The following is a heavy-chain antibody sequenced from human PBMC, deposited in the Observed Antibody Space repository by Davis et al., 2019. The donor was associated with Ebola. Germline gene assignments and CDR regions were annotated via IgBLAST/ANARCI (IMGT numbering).Heavy chain of an antibody. D-gene: IGHD6-6*01. J-gene: IGHJ6*02. CDR2: ISYDGSNK. CDR3: AKAGPLEYSNPERAYYYYYGMDV. Sequence: SLKISCAASGFTFSSYGMHWVRQAPGKGLEWVAVISYDGSNKYYADSVKGRFTISRDNSKNTLYLQMNSLRAEDTAVYYCAKAGPLEYSNPERAYYYYYGMDVWGQGTTVTVSS. V-gene: IGHV3-30*18. CDR1: GFTFSSYG.